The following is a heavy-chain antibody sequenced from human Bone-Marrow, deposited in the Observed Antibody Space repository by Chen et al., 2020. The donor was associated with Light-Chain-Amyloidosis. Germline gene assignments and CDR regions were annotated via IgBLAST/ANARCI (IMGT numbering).Heavy chain of an antibody. J-gene: IGHJ4*02. CDR1: GFTTHA. D-gene: IGHD2-21*02. Sequence: VPLVESGGGVVQPGTSLRLSCAGSGFTTHAVHWVRQAQGKGLQWLAAISYDGDVDDYVDFVKCRFIISRDNDKETVYIQMNSLRAERTAVYYCATPDSQVTEDYFDYWGQGTQVSVSS. CDR2: ISYDGDVD. V-gene: IGHV3-30*03. CDR3: ATPDSQVTEDYFDY.